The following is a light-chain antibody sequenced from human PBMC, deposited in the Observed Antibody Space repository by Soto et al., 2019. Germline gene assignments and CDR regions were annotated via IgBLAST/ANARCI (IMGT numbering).Light chain of an antibody. CDR1: QNIFTW. CDR3: QQYNSHS. V-gene: IGKV1-5*01. CDR2: DAS. Sequence: DIQMTQSPSTLSASVGDTFTMTCRASQNIFTWLAWYQHKPGKAPKLLMYDASILESGVPSRFSGSGSGTDFTLTISSLQSDDFATYYCQQYNSHSFGGGTKVQIK. J-gene: IGKJ4*01.